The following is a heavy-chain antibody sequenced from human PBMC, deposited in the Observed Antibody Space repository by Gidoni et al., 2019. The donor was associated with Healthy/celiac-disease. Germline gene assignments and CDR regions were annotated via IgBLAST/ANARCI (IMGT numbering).Heavy chain of an antibody. J-gene: IGHJ4*02. Sequence: EGQLVESGGGLGKPGRSLRLSGTASGFTFGDYASSWFRQAQGKGREWVGFIRSKAYGGTTEYAASVKGRFTTSRDDSKSIAYLQMNSLKTEDTAVYYCTTYDSSGYYSPLDYWGQGTLVTVSS. D-gene: IGHD3-22*01. V-gene: IGHV3-49*05. CDR2: IRSKAYGGTT. CDR3: TTYDSSGYYSPLDY. CDR1: GFTFGDYA.